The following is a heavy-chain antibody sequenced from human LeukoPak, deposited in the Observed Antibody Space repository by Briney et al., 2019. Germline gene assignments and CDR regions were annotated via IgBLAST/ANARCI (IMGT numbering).Heavy chain of an antibody. J-gene: IGHJ3*02. V-gene: IGHV1-18*01. Sequence: ASVKVSCKASGYTFTSYGISWVRQAPGQGLEWMGWISTYNGNTDYAQKLQDRVTMTTDTSTSTAYMELRSLRSDDTAVYYCARAESEFRGLGAFDIWGQGTMVTVSS. CDR1: GYTFTSYG. CDR3: ARAESEFRGLGAFDI. CDR2: ISTYNGNT. D-gene: IGHD3-10*01.